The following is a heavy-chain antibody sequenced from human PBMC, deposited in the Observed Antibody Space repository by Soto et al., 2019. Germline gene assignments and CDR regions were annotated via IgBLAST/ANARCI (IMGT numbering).Heavy chain of an antibody. V-gene: IGHV3-30*18. CDR3: AKAEAGGPWYYYYGMDV. J-gene: IGHJ6*02. CDR2: KSHDGSNK. Sequence: HPGESLRLSCAASGFTFSSYGMHWVRQAPGKGLEWVAVKSHDGSNKYYADTVKGRITNSRNNSKKTMYQQMNSLRADDTAVYYCAKAEAGGPWYYYYGMDVWGQGT. D-gene: IGHD2-8*02. CDR1: GFTFSSYG.